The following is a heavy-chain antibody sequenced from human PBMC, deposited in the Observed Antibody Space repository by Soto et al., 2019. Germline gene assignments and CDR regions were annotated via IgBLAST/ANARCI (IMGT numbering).Heavy chain of an antibody. CDR3: TTDLSYYDSSGYSPRYYFDY. V-gene: IGHV3-15*07. CDR2: IKSKTDGGTT. J-gene: IGHJ4*02. Sequence: GGSLRLSCAASGFTFSNAWMNWVRQAPGKGLEWVGRIKSKTDGGTTDYAAPVKGRFTISRDDSKNTLYLQMNSLKTEDTAVYYCTTDLSYYDSSGYSPRYYFDYWGQGTLVTVSS. CDR1: GFTFSNAW. D-gene: IGHD3-22*01.